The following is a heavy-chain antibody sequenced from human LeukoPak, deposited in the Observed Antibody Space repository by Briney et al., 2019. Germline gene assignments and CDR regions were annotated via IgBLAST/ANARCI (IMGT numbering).Heavy chain of an antibody. J-gene: IGHJ3*02. Sequence: GESLKISCQGSGYGSIVYWIGWSGQMPGKGLEWMGIIYPGNSDTRYSPPFQGQVTISADKSISTAYLQWSSLKASDTDMYYCARYQYSGNQLRYRSDVFDICGQGTMVTVSS. CDR1: GYGSIVYW. D-gene: IGHD5-12*01. V-gene: IGHV5-51*01. CDR3: ARYQYSGNQLRYRSDVFDI. CDR2: IYPGNSDT.